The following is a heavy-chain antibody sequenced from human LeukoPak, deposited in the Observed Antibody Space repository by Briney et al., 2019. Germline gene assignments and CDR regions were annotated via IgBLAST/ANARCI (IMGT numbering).Heavy chain of an antibody. CDR3: ASWELRARWAFDI. D-gene: IGHD1-26*01. CDR1: GFTFSSYS. CDR2: ISSSSSYI. V-gene: IGHV3-21*01. Sequence: GGSLRLSCAASGFTFSSYSMNWVRQAPGKGLEWVSSISSSSSYIYYADSVKGRFTISRDNAKNSLYLQMNSLRAEDTAVYYCASWELRARWAFDIWGQGTMVTASS. J-gene: IGHJ3*02.